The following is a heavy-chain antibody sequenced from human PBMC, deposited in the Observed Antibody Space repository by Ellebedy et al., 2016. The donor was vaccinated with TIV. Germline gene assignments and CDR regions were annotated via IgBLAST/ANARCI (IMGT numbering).Heavy chain of an antibody. J-gene: IGHJ4*01. V-gene: IGHV3-11*01. Sequence: PSETLSLTCTVSGGSISSGGYYWSWIRQAPGKGLEWVSYISDDGNAMSYAESVRGRFTISRDNANNSLYLQMNSLRAEDTAVYYCARRHGNLDYWGHGTLVTVSS. CDR1: GGSISSGGYY. CDR3: ARRHGNLDY. CDR2: ISDDGNAM.